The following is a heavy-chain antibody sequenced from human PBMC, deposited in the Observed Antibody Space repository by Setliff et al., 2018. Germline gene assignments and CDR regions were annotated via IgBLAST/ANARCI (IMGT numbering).Heavy chain of an antibody. D-gene: IGHD2-15*01. CDR3: ARDQGWTSYNWFDP. J-gene: IGHJ5*02. CDR2: ISGSAQTT. V-gene: IGHV3-23*01. Sequence: PGGSLRLSCAASGITLKHDWMNWVRQAPGKGLEWVSMISGSAQTTYYADSVKGRFTISRDNSKNTLYLQMNSLRAEDTAVYYCARDQGWTSYNWFDPWGQGTLVTVSS. CDR1: GITLKHDW.